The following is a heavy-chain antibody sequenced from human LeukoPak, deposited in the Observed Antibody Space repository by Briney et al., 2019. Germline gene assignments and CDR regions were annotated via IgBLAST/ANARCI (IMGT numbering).Heavy chain of an antibody. V-gene: IGHV1-69*05. CDR1: GGTFSSYA. CDR3: ARSWSSGPLDY. J-gene: IGHJ4*02. CDR2: IIPIFGTA. D-gene: IGHD6-19*01. Sequence: ASVKVSCKASGGTFSSYAISWVRQAPGQGLEWMGGIIPIFGTANYAQKFQGRVTITTDESTSTAYMELSSLRSDDTAVYYCARSWSSGPLDYWGQGTLVTVSS.